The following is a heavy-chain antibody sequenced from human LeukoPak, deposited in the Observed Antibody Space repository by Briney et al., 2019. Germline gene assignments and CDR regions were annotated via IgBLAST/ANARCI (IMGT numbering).Heavy chain of an antibody. V-gene: IGHV5-51*01. CDR2: IYPGDSDT. J-gene: IGHJ5*02. CDR3: ARRGRDGYNSDWFDP. CDR1: GYRFTSYW. D-gene: IGHD5-24*01. Sequence: GGPLKIYFKGSGYRFTSYWIGWVRKMPGKGLERKGIIYPGDSDTRYSPYFQGQVTISADKSLSTAYLKWSSLKASDTAMYYCARRGRDGYNSDWFDPWGQGPLVTVSS.